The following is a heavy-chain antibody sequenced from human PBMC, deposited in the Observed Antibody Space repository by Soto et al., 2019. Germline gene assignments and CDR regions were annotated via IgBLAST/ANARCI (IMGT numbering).Heavy chain of an antibody. CDR2: IYYSGST. D-gene: IGHD3-3*01. J-gene: IGHJ3*02. V-gene: IGHV4-61*01. CDR1: GGSVSSGSYY. CDR3: ARSSPILFLEWLNAIDI. Sequence: SETLSLTCTVSGGSVSSGSYYWSWIRQPPGKGLEWIGYIYYSGSTNYNPSLKSRVTISVDTSKNQFSLKLSSVTAADTAVYYCARSSPILFLEWLNAIDIWGQGTMVTVSS.